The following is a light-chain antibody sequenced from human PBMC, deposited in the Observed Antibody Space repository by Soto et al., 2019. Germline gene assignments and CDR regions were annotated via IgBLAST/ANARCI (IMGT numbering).Light chain of an antibody. CDR2: EVI. CDR3: ISYAGSNLLYV. CDR1: SSDVGGYNY. V-gene: IGLV2-8*01. J-gene: IGLJ1*01. Sequence: QSALTQPPSASGSPGQSVTISCTGTSSDVGGYNYVSWYQQHPGKAPKLMIYEVIKRPSGVPDRFSGSKSGNTASLTVSGLQAEDEADYYCISYAGSNLLYVFGTGTKLTVL.